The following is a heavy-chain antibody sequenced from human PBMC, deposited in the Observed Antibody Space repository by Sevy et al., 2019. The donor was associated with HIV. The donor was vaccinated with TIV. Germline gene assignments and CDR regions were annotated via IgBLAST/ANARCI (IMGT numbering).Heavy chain of an antibody. V-gene: IGHV3-21*01. D-gene: IGHD3-10*01. J-gene: IGHJ4*02. CDR3: AREDYYGSLYYFDS. CDR2: ISSASSYI. Sequence: GGSLRLSCAASGFTFNYHFMNWVRQVPGKGLEWVSYISSASSYINYSDSVKGRFTISRDNAKNLVFLEMNNLRPEDTAVYFCAREDYYGSLYYFDSWGQGTLVTVSS. CDR1: GFTFNYHF.